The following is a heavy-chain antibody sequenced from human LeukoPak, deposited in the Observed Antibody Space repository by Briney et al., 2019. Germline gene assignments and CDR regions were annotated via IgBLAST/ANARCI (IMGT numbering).Heavy chain of an antibody. J-gene: IGHJ6*02. V-gene: IGHV1-69*04. Sequence: ASVKVSCKASGGTFSSYAISWVRQAPGQGLEWMGRIIPILGIANYAQKFQGRVTITADKSTSTAYMELSSPRSEDTAVYYCAREEQLVLSRVYGMDVWGQGTTVTVSS. D-gene: IGHD6-13*01. CDR1: GGTFSSYA. CDR3: AREEQLVLSRVYGMDV. CDR2: IIPILGIA.